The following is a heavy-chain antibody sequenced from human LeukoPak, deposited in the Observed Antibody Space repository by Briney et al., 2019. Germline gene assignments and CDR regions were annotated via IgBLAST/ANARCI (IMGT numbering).Heavy chain of an antibody. CDR2: IYYSGST. CDR1: GGSISSGGYC. Sequence: PSETLSLTCTVSGGSISSGGYCWSWIRQHPGKGLEWIGYIYYSGSTYYNPSLKSRVTISVDTSKNQFSLKLSSVTAADTAVYYCAREWRVYGSGSYYNEFWFDPWGQGTLVTVSS. V-gene: IGHV4-31*03. D-gene: IGHD3-10*01. J-gene: IGHJ5*02. CDR3: AREWRVYGSGSYYNEFWFDP.